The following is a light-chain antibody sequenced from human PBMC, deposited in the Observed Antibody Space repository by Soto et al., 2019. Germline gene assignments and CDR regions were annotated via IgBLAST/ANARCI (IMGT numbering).Light chain of an antibody. CDR2: KAS. V-gene: IGKV1-5*03. Sequence: IQMTQSTSTLSASIGDTVTITCRASQSISSWLAWYQQKPGKAPKLLIYKASSLESGVPSRFSGSGSGTEFTLTISSLQPDDFATYYCQQYNSYSWTFGQGTKVDI. J-gene: IGKJ1*01. CDR3: QQYNSYSWT. CDR1: QSISSW.